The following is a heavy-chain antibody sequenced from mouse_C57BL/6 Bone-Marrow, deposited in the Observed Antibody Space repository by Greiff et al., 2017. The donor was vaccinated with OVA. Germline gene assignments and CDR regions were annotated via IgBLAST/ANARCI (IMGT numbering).Heavy chain of an antibody. CDR3: TSYGNFDY. J-gene: IGHJ2*01. V-gene: IGHV14-4*01. Sequence: EVKLVESGAELVRPGASVQLSCTASGFTFPDDYMHWVKQRPEQGLAWIGWIDPENGDTEYASKFQGKATITADTSSNTAYLQLSSLTSEDTAVYYCTSYGNFDYWGQGTTLTVSS. CDR1: GFTFPDDY. CDR2: IDPENGDT. D-gene: IGHD2-1*01.